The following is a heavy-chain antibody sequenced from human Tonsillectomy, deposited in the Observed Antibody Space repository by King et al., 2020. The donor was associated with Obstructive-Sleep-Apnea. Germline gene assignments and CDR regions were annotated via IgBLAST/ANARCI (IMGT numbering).Heavy chain of an antibody. Sequence: QLQESGPGLVKPSETLSLTCTVSGYSISSTYYWGWIRQPPGKGLEWIGTIYHSGSTYYNPSLKSRVTISVDTSKNQFSLKLSSVTAADTAVYYSARGWNYYDSSGYDDYWGQGTLVTVSS. CDR1: GYSISSTYY. V-gene: IGHV4-38-2*02. CDR2: IYHSGST. CDR3: ARGWNYYDSSGYDDY. J-gene: IGHJ4*02. D-gene: IGHD3-22*01.